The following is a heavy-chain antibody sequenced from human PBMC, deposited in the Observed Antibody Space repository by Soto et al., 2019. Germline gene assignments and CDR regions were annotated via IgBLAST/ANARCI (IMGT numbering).Heavy chain of an antibody. CDR3: ARAVRFLEWLDLGWYFDL. D-gene: IGHD3-3*01. J-gene: IGHJ2*01. V-gene: IGHV4-4*02. CDR1: SGSISSSNW. CDR2: IYHSGST. Sequence: QVQLQESGPGLVKPSGTLSLTCAVSSGSISSSNWWSWVRQPPGKGLEWIGEIYHSGSTNYNPSLKSRVTISVDKSKNQFSLKLSSVTAADTAVYYCARAVRFLEWLDLGWYFDLWGRGTLVTVSS.